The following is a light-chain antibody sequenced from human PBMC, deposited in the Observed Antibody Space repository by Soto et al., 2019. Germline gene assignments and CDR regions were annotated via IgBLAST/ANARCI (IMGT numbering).Light chain of an antibody. Sequence: DIQMNHSPSTLSASVGDRDTITCRASQTISSWLAWYQQKPGKAPKVLIYDASNLDSGVPSRFSGSGSGTEFTLTISSLQPDDFATYYCQQYKSYWTFGQGSKVDIK. CDR2: DAS. CDR3: QQYKSYWT. CDR1: QTISSW. J-gene: IGKJ1*01. V-gene: IGKV1-5*01.